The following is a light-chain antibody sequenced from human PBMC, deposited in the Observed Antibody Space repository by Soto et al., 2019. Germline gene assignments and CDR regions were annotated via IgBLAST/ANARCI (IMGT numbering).Light chain of an antibody. Sequence: QSVLTQPASVSGSPGQSIIISCTGTSSDVGGYNYVSWYQQHPGKAPKLMIYDVSNRPSGVSNRFSGSKSGNTASLTISGLQAEDEADYYCSSYTSSSTVVFGGGTQLTVL. CDR3: SSYTSSSTVV. J-gene: IGLJ2*01. CDR1: SSDVGGYNY. V-gene: IGLV2-14*01. CDR2: DVS.